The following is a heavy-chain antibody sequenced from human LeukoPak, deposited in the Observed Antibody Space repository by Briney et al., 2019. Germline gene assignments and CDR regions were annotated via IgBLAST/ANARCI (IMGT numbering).Heavy chain of an antibody. CDR1: GYTFTSYG. D-gene: IGHD6-19*01. CDR3: AKLRFGYSSGWYVPDY. J-gene: IGHJ4*02. CDR2: ISAYNGNT. V-gene: IGHV1-18*01. Sequence: ASVKVSCKASGYTFTSYGISWVRQAPGQGLEWMGWISAYNGNTNYAQKLQGRVTMTTDTSTSTAYMELRSLRSDDTAVYYCAKLRFGYSSGWYVPDYWGQGTLVTVSS.